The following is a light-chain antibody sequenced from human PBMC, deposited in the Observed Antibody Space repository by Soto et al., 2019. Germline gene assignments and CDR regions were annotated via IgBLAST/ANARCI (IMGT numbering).Light chain of an antibody. CDR3: QHSSSDLIT. CDR1: QGISSY. Sequence: AIRMTQSPSSFSASTGDRVTITCRASQGISSYLAWYQQKPGKAPKLLIYAASTLQSGVPSRFSGSGSGTDFTLTIDRLQSEDFATYYCQHSSSDLITFGQGTRLEI. V-gene: IGKV1-8*01. J-gene: IGKJ5*01. CDR2: AAS.